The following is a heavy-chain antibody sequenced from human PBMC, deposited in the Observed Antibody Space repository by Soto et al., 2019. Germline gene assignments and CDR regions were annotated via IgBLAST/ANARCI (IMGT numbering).Heavy chain of an antibody. CDR2: IYYSGST. D-gene: IGHD3-22*01. V-gene: IGHV4-31*03. Sequence: QVQLQESGPGLVKPSQTLSLTCTVSGGSISSGGYYWSWIRQHPGKGLEWIGYIYYSGSTYYNPSLKSRVTITIEPSKNQFSLKLSSVTAADTAVYYCAVGRGGYTNWFDPWGQGTLVTVSS. CDR3: AVGRGGYTNWFDP. J-gene: IGHJ5*02. CDR1: GGSISSGGYY.